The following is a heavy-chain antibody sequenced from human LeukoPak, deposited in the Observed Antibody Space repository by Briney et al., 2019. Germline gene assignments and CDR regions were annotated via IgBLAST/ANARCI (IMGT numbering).Heavy chain of an antibody. CDR3: ARGTTQGIAAAGKKVA. V-gene: IGHV1-69*04. D-gene: IGHD6-13*01. J-gene: IGHJ4*02. Sequence: SVKVSCKASGYTFTSYGISWVRQAPGQGLEWMGRIIPILGIANYAQKFQGRVTITADKSTSTAYMELSSLRSEDTAVYYCARGTTQGIAAAGKKVAWGQGTLVTVSS. CDR2: IIPILGIA. CDR1: GYTFTSYG.